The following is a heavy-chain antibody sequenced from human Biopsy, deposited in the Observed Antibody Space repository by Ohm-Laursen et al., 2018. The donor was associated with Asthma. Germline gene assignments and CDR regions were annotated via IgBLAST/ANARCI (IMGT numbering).Heavy chain of an antibody. CDR2: ISVYNGNT. CDR3: ARAVDYSHYYGIDV. D-gene: IGHD3-10*01. CDR1: GYTFNSAG. Sequence: ASVKISCKTSGYTFNSAGITWVRQAPGQGLEWMGWISVYNGNTKVAQKLQDRVTMITDTSTSTAYMELRSLRSDDTAVYFCARAVDYSHYYGIDVWGQGSTVTVS. J-gene: IGHJ6*02. V-gene: IGHV1-18*01.